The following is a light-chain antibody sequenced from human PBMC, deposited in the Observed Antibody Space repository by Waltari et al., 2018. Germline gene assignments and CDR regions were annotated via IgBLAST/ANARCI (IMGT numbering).Light chain of an antibody. CDR1: QSIGTY. CDR3: QQTYSSPT. J-gene: IGKJ2*01. V-gene: IGKV1-39*01. CDR2: AAS. Sequence: DIQMTQSPSSLSASVGDRVTITCRAGQSIGTYLHWYRHKPGEAPKLLIYAASTLQSGVPSRFSGSGSGTDFTLTLSSLQPEDFATYYCQQTYSSPTFGQGTKLEIK.